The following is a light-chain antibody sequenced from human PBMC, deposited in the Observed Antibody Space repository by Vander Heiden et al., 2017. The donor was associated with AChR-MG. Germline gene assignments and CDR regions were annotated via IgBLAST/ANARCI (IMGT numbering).Light chain of an antibody. CDR3: SSYTVSTTRV. CDR1: SNDLGSYNR. Sequence: QSALTQPPSVSGSPGQSVTISCTGTSNDLGSYNRVSWYQQPPGTAPKLIIYEVNNRPSGVPDRFSGSKSGNTASLTISGLQAEDEADYYCSSYTVSTTRVFGGGTKLTVL. CDR2: EVN. J-gene: IGLJ2*01. V-gene: IGLV2-18*02.